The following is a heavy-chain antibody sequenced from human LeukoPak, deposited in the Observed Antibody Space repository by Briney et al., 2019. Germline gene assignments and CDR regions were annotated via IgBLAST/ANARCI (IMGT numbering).Heavy chain of an antibody. V-gene: IGHV4-30-4*08. Sequence: TSETLSLTCTVSGGSVTADNYFWSWTRQPPGEGLEWIGYIYYTAGSYYNPSLKSRVTMSIDASTNQFSLKLNSVTAADTAVYHCGRGLRYSESYVVEYWGLGTLVTVSS. J-gene: IGHJ4*02. CDR2: IYYTAGS. D-gene: IGHD1-26*01. CDR3: GRGLRYSESYVVEY. CDR1: GGSVTADNYF.